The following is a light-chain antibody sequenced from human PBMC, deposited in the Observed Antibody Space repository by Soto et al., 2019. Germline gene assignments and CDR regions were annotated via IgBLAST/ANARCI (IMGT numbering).Light chain of an antibody. CDR1: QSVSGSY. V-gene: IGKV3-20*01. CDR2: GAS. J-gene: IGKJ3*01. CDR3: QQYGSSPGFT. Sequence: ELVLTQSPGTLSLSPGERATLSCRASQSVSGSYLAWFQQKPGQAPRLLIYGASSRATGIPDRFSGSGSGTDFTLTISRLEPEDFAVYYCQQYGSSPGFTFGPGTKVDIK.